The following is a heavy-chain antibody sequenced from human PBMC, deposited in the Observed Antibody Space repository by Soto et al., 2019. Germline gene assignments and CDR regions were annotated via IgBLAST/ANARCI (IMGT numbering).Heavy chain of an antibody. J-gene: IGHJ6*03. V-gene: IGHV4-59*01. CDR2: IYYSGST. CDR3: ARWQSVWSGYYIPNGYYYYMDV. CDR1: GGSISSYY. D-gene: IGHD3-3*01. Sequence: PSETLSLTCTVSGGSISSYYWSWIRQPPGKGLEWIGYIYYSGSTNYNPSLKSRVTISVDTSKNQFSLKLSSVTAADTAVYYCARWQSVWSGYYIPNGYYYYMDVWGKGTTVTVSS.